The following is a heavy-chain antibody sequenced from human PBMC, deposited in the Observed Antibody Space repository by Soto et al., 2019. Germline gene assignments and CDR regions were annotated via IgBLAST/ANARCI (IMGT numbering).Heavy chain of an antibody. CDR3: ARQSGGDYGFYYYYMDV. Sequence: QVQLVQSGAEVKKPGASVKVSCKASGYTFTSYGISWVRQAPGQGLEWMGWISAYNGNTNYAQKLQGRVTIPTDTSTSTAYMELRSVISDDTAVYYCARQSGGDYGFYYYYMDVWGRGTPVTVSS. D-gene: IGHD4-17*01. CDR1: GYTFTSYG. V-gene: IGHV1-18*01. CDR2: ISAYNGNT. J-gene: IGHJ6*03.